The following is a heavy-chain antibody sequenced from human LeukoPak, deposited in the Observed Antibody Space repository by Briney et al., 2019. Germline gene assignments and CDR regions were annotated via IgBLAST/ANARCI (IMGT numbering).Heavy chain of an antibody. Sequence: GGSLRLSCAASGFTFDDYRMSWVRQAPGKGLEWVSTVNADGGNTYYADSVKGRFTISGDNSKSTLILQMNSLRVEDTALYYCTKRVKYGGTWDHFADWGQGTLVTVSS. CDR3: TKRVKYGGTWDHFAD. V-gene: IGHV3-23*01. D-gene: IGHD1-26*01. CDR1: GFTFDDYR. J-gene: IGHJ4*02. CDR2: VNADGGNT.